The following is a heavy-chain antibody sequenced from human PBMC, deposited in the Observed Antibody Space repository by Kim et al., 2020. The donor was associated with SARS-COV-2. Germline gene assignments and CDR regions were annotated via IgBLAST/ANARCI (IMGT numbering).Heavy chain of an antibody. CDR2: IYNSGST. CDR3: ARLYHYDRSGYVRVFDP. CDR1: GGSISSYH. Sequence: SETLSLTCTVSGGSISSYHWSWIRQPPGRGLEWIGNIYNSGSTNYNPSLKSRVTILVDTSKNHFSLKLSSVTAADTAVYYCARLYHYDRSGYVRVFDPWGPGTLVTVSS. J-gene: IGHJ5*02. V-gene: IGHV4-59*08. D-gene: IGHD3-22*01.